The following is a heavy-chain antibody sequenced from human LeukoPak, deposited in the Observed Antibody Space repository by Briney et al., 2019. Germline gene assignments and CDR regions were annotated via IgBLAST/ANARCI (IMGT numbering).Heavy chain of an antibody. Sequence: GGSLRLSCAASGFTFSSYWMSWVRQAPGKGLEWVANIQQDGSEKYYVDSVKGRFTISRDNAKNSLYLQMNSLRAEDTAVYYCLPWGVAMGFDYWGQGTLVTVSS. J-gene: IGHJ4*02. CDR2: IQQDGSEK. V-gene: IGHV3-7*05. CDR1: GFTFSSYW. CDR3: LPWGVAMGFDY. D-gene: IGHD3-3*01.